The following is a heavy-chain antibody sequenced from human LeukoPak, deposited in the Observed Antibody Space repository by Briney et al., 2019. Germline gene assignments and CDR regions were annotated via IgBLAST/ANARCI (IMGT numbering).Heavy chain of an antibody. CDR2: ISSSSSYI. Sequence: GGSLRLSCAASGFTFSSYSMNWVRQAPGKGLEWVSSISSSSSYIYYADSVKGRFTISRDNAKNSLYLQMNSLRAEDTAVYYCARNGIVATIVGDYWGQGTLVTVSS. CDR3: ARNGIVATIVGDY. J-gene: IGHJ4*02. V-gene: IGHV3-21*01. CDR1: GFTFSSYS. D-gene: IGHD5-12*01.